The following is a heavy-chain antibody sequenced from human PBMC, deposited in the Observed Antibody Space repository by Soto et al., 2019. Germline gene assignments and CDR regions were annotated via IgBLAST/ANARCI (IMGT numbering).Heavy chain of an antibody. CDR2: MYKGGSI. V-gene: IGHV4-4*09. D-gene: IGHD3-22*01. J-gene: IGHJ5*02. CDR3: ARSYYDRSGYAVDP. CDR1: GGSISSNY. Sequence: SETLSLTCTVSGGSISSNYWSWIRQPPGKRLEWIGYMYKGGSINYNPSLKSRVTFSVDTSKNQFSPKLSSVTAADTAVYYCARSYYDRSGYAVDPWGQGTLVTVSS.